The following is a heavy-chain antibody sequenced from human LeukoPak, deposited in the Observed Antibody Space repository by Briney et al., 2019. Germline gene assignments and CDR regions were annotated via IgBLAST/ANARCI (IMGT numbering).Heavy chain of an antibody. CDR1: GYTFTSYD. Sequence: ASVKVSCKASGYTFTSYDISWVRQATGQGLEWMGWMNPNSGNTGYAQKFQGRVTMTRNTSISTAYMELSSLRSEDTAVYYCARVGGYCSGGSCYSVRYFQHWGQGTLVTVSS. CDR2: MNPNSGNT. J-gene: IGHJ1*01. D-gene: IGHD2-15*01. V-gene: IGHV1-8*01. CDR3: ARVGGYCSGGSCYSVRYFQH.